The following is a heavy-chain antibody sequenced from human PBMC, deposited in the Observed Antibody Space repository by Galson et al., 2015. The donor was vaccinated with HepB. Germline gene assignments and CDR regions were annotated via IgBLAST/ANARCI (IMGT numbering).Heavy chain of an antibody. Sequence: SVKVSCKASGGTFSSYAISWVRQAPGQGLEWMGGIIPIFGTANYAQKFQGRVTITADESTSTAYMELSSLRSEDTAVYYCARGYRSDIVVVPAAIIGVGYFDYWGQGTLVTVSS. J-gene: IGHJ4*02. CDR3: ARGYRSDIVVVPAAIIGVGYFDY. CDR1: GGTFSSYA. CDR2: IIPIFGTA. D-gene: IGHD2-2*02. V-gene: IGHV1-69*13.